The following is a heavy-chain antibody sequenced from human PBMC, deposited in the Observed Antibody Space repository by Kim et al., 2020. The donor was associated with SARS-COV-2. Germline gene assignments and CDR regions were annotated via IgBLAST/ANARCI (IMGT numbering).Heavy chain of an antibody. D-gene: IGHD1-1*01. CDR3: VRAWNPAPVNY. V-gene: IGHV4-39*06. Sequence: SETLSLTCTVSGGSVISISYYWGWIRQAPGNGLVWIASIHYTGRTYDDSSLKRRVTISVNTSKNHFPLKLISVTAADTASYYCVRAWNPAPVNYWRQGTL. CDR2: IHYTGRT. CDR1: GGSVISISYY. J-gene: IGHJ4*02.